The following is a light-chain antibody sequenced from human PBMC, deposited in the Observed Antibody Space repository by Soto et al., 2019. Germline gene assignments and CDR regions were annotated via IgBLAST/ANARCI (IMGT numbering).Light chain of an antibody. CDR3: QEYNSGPRT. CDR1: QGINNF. J-gene: IGKJ1*01. CDR2: AAS. Sequence: DIRMTQSPSSLSAYVGDKITITCRACQGINNFLAWYQQKPGEVPKLLIYAASTVQSGVSSPFSGSVSGAVFTLTISSLQPEDVGTYYFQEYNSGPRTFGQGTKV. V-gene: IGKV1-27*01.